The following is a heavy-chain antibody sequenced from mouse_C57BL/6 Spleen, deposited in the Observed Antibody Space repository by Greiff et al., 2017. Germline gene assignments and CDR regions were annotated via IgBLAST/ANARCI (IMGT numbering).Heavy chain of an antibody. V-gene: IGHV1-63*01. Sequence: VQLQQSGAELVRPGTSVKMSCKASGYTFTNYWIGWAKQRPGHGLEWIGDIYPGGGYTNYNEKFKGKATLTADKSSSTAYMQFSSLTSEDSAIYYCARHYYGSSPYYFDYWGQGTSVTVSS. CDR2: IYPGGGYT. J-gene: IGHJ4*01. CDR1: GYTFTNYW. D-gene: IGHD1-1*01. CDR3: ARHYYGSSPYYFDY.